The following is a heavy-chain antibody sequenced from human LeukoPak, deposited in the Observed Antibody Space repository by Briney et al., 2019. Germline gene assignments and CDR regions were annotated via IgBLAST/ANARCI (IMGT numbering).Heavy chain of an antibody. J-gene: IGHJ4*02. CDR2: IYYSGNT. D-gene: IGHD3-16*02. V-gene: IGHV4-59*12. CDR3: ARRKSKVMITFGGVIVGYYFDY. Sequence: PSETLSLTCTVSGGSISSYYWSWIRQPPGKGLEWIGYIYYSGNTNYNPSLKSRVTISVDTSKNQFSLSLNSVTAADTAVYYCARRKSKVMITFGGVIVGYYFDYWGQGTLVTVSS. CDR1: GGSISSYY.